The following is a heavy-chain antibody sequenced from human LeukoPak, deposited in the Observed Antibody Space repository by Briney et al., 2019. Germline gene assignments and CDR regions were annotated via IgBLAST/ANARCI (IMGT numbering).Heavy chain of an antibody. CDR3: AGYYYDSSRGFDL. Sequence: PGGSLRLSCAASVFKFDDYGMSWVRQAPGKGLEGVCDVNWNGAWTGYADSVKGRFTISRDNAKNSLYLQMNSLRAEDTALYYCAGYYYDSSRGFDLWGQGTLVTVSA. D-gene: IGHD3-22*01. CDR1: VFKFDDYG. CDR2: VNWNGAWT. V-gene: IGHV3-20*04. J-gene: IGHJ5*02.